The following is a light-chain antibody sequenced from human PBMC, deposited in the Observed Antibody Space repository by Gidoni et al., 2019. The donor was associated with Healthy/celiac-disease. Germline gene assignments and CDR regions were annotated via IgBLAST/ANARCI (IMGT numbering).Light chain of an antibody. CDR3: QQYNNYPVT. CDR2: EAS. J-gene: IGKJ4*01. V-gene: IGKV1-5*03. Sequence: DIQMTKSPSNLSASVGDRVTITCRASQSISNWLAWYQQKPGKGPNLLIYEASSLESGVPSRFSGSGSVTEFTLTVSNLQPDDFATYYCQQYNNYPVTFGGGTKVEIK. CDR1: QSISNW.